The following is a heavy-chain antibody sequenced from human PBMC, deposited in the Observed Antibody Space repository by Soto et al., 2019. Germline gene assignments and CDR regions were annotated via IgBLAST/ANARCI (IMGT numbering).Heavy chain of an antibody. CDR1: GFTFSIYW. CDR2: MNMDGSRT. CDR3: VRGDGDRYDGHGYLGRH. V-gene: IGHV3-74*01. D-gene: IGHD3-22*01. Sequence: EVQLVESGGGLVQPGGSLRLSCAASGFTFSIYWMHWVRQAPGKGLVWVSRMNMDGSRTSYADFAKGRFTISSDDAKSTVYLQMSNLRAGDTAVYNCVRGDGDRYDGHGYLGRHWGQGTLVTVSS. J-gene: IGHJ4*02.